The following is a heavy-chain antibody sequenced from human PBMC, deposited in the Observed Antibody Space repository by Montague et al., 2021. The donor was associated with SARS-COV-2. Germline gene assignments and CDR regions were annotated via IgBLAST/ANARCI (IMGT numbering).Heavy chain of an antibody. CDR2: IYHSGNT. Sequence: SETLSLTCSVSGGSISGYYWSWIRQPPGKGLEWIGYIYHSGNTKYNPSLKSRVSISVDTSKNQFSLRLSSVTAADTAVYYCAREYRIELWQTNWYFGLWGRRTL. D-gene: IGHD5-18*01. J-gene: IGHJ2*01. CDR1: GGSISGYY. V-gene: IGHV4-59*01. CDR3: AREYRIELWQTNWYFGL.